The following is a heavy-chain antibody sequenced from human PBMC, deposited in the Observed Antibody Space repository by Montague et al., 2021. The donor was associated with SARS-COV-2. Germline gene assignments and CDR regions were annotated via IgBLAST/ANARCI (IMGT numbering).Heavy chain of an antibody. V-gene: IGHV4-34*01. Sequence: SETLSLTCAVHGGSFSTYSWNWIRQPPGKGLEWIGEINHGGSTNYNPSLKSRVTISADTSKNQFSLKLTSVAAADTAVYYCARLGDGVVPSPILGVGPCYSYCYMDVWGKGTTVTVSS. J-gene: IGHJ6*03. CDR1: GGSFSTYS. D-gene: IGHD2-2*02. CDR2: INHGGST. CDR3: ARLGDGVVPSPILGVGPCYSYCYMDV.